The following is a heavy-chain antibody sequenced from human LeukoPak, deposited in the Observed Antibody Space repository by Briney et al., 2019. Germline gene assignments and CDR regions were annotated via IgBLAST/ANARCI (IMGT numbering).Heavy chain of an antibody. CDR2: IYHSGST. D-gene: IGHD4-23*01. J-gene: IGHJ4*02. CDR1: GGSISSGGYS. CDR3: ARAVAGYFDY. Sequence: PSETLSLTCAVSGGSISSGGYSWSWIRQPPGKGLEWIGYIYHSGSTYYNPSLKSRVTISVDRSKNQFSLKLSSVTAADTAVYYYARAVAGYFDYWGQGTLVTVSS. V-gene: IGHV4-30-2*01.